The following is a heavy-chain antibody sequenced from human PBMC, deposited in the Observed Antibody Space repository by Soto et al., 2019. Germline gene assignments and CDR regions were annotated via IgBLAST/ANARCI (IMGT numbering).Heavy chain of an antibody. Sequence: SETLSLTCTLSGHSLSSGGYYWSGIRQHPGKGLEWVGYIYFTETTLYNPSLKSRLAISVDTSKNQFSLRLTSVTDADTAVYYCARDRGSSGWPTWGQGVLVTVSS. CDR3: ARDRGSSGWPT. D-gene: IGHD6-19*01. J-gene: IGHJ5*02. V-gene: IGHV4-31*03. CDR1: GHSLSSGGYY. CDR2: IYFTETT.